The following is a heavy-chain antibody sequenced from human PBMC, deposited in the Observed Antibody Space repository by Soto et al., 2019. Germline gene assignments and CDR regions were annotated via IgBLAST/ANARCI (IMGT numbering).Heavy chain of an antibody. J-gene: IGHJ3*01. V-gene: IGHV4-39*02. Sequence: SETLSLTCIVSGDSITSSSYYWGWIRQSPGKGLEWIGSVHHSGSPYYNPSLKTRVTISVDTSKNEFSLKLSSVTAAETAVYYCAREATVTKRADDGFDFWGPGTMVTVSS. CDR1: GDSITSSSYY. CDR3: AREATVTKRADDGFDF. D-gene: IGHD4-17*01. CDR2: VHHSGSP.